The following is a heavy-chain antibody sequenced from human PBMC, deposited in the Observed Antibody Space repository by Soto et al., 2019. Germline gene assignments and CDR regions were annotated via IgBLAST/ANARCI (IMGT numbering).Heavy chain of an antibody. Sequence: PGGSLRLSCAASGFTFSTSSMHWVPQAPGKGLEWISYISSSSNSIYYADSVKGRSTISRDDAKNSLYLQMNSLRAEDTAVYYCARAYYYDSSVYYRWFDPWGQGT. D-gene: IGHD3-22*01. J-gene: IGHJ5*02. CDR3: ARAYYYDSSVYYRWFDP. V-gene: IGHV3-48*01. CDR1: GFTFSTSS. CDR2: ISSSSNSI.